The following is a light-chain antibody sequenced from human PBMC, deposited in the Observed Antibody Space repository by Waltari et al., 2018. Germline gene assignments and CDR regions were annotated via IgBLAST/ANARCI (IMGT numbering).Light chain of an antibody. CDR1: SGSSTNV. J-gene: IGLJ3*02. Sequence: LVLTQSPSASASLGASVKPTCPLSSGSSTNVTAWLQQQPGKGPRYLMKVNSDGRHRKGDDIPDRFSASKSGTECQLTISSLQSEDEADYFCQTGGHGTWVFGGGTKLTVL. CDR3: QTGGHGTWV. V-gene: IGLV4-69*01. CDR2: VNSDGRH.